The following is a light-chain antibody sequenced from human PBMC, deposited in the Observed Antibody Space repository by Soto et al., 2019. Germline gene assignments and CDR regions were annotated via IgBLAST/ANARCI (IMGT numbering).Light chain of an antibody. J-gene: IGLJ1*01. CDR3: SSHAGSNAFYV. Sequence: QSALAQPASVSGSPGQSITVSCTGTSSDIGAYDYVSWYQQYPGRVPKLIIHEVTNRPSGVSDRFSGSKSGNTASLTISGLQNEDEADYYCSSHAGSNAFYVFGTGIKVTGL. CDR1: SSDIGAYDY. V-gene: IGLV2-14*01. CDR2: EVT.